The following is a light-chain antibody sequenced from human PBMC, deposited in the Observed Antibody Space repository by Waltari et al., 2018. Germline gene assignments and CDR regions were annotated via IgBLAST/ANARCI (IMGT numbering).Light chain of an antibody. Sequence: EILWTQSPATLSLSPGARATLSCRASQSVSSYLAWYQQTPGPAPRLLIYEASNRATGIPSRSTARVSGTDFTLSIRRLEPHDFAEHYCQQPSDCPLPFVGGTKVE. CDR2: EAS. J-gene: IGKJ4*02. V-gene: IGKV3-11*01. CDR1: QSVSSY. CDR3: QQPSDCPLP.